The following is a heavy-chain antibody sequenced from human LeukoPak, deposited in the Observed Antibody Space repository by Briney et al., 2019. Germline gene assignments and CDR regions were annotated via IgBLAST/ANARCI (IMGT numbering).Heavy chain of an antibody. J-gene: IGHJ4*02. CDR3: ARDPKRYCSSTSCSYWDY. D-gene: IGHD2-2*01. Sequence: GASVKVSCKASGYTFTGYYMHWVRQAPGQGLEWMGWINPNSGGTNYAQKLQGRVTMTTDTSTSTAYMELRSLRSDDTAVYYCARDPKRYCSSTSCSYWDYWGQGTLVTVSS. V-gene: IGHV1-2*02. CDR2: INPNSGGT. CDR1: GYTFTGYY.